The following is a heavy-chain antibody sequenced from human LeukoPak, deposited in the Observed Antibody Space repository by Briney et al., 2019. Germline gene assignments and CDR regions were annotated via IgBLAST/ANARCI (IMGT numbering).Heavy chain of an antibody. Sequence: SETLSLTCSVSGGSLRSDRHNWAWVRQSADKGLEHIGSVDQTGSPYYNPPLKSRVTISVDTSNKQFSLNLTSVTAADTAVYYCARDLGGYPFFMDVWGKGITVAVSS. CDR2: VDQTGSP. J-gene: IGHJ6*03. CDR1: GGSLRSDRHN. CDR3: ARDLGGYPFFMDV. D-gene: IGHD2-15*01. V-gene: IGHV4-39*07.